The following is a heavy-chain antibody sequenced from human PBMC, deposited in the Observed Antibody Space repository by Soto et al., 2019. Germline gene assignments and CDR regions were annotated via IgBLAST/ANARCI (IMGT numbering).Heavy chain of an antibody. CDR1: GYTFTSYY. CDR3: ARAVGYYDSSGYFDY. J-gene: IGHJ4*02. D-gene: IGHD3-22*01. CDR2: INPSGGST. V-gene: IGHV1-46*01. Sequence: ASVKVSCKASGYTFTSYYMHWVRQAPGQGLEWMGIINPSGGSTSYAQKFQGRVTMTRDTSTSTVYMELSSLRSEDTAVYYCARAVGYYDSSGYFDYWGQGTLVTVSS.